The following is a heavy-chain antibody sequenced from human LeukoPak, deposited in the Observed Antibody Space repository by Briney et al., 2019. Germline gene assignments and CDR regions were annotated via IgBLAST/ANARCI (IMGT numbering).Heavy chain of an antibody. Sequence: SVKVSCKASGGTFSSYAISWVRQAPGQGLEWMGGIIPIFGTANYAQKFQGRVTITADESTSTAYMELSSLRSEDTAVYYCARGRYSGYVSWFDPWGQGTLVTVSS. V-gene: IGHV1-69*13. CDR1: GGTFSSYA. CDR2: IIPIFGTA. CDR3: ARGRYSGYVSWFDP. J-gene: IGHJ5*02. D-gene: IGHD5-12*01.